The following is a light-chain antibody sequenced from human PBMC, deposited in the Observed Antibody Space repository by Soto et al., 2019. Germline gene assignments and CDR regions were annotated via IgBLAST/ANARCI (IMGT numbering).Light chain of an antibody. CDR3: AAWDDSLNVS. J-gene: IGLJ2*01. V-gene: IGLV1-44*01. Sequence: QPVLTQPPSASGTPGQRVTISCSGSSSNIGSNTVNWYQQLPGTAPKLLIYSNNQRPSGVPDRFSGSKSGTSASLAISGLQSEDEADYYCAAWDDSLNVSFGGGTKLTVL. CDR1: SSNIGSNT. CDR2: SNN.